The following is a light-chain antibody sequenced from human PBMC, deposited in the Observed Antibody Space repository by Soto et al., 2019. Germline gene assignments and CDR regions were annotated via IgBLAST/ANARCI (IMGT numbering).Light chain of an antibody. CDR2: RND. Sequence: QPVLTQPSSVSGTPGQGVTISCSGSISNIGNNYVYWFQQLPGTAPKVLSNRNDQRPSGVPDRFSGSKSGTSASLAISGLRSEDAADYYCAAWDDTVRSYVFGTGTKLTVL. V-gene: IGLV1-47*01. J-gene: IGLJ1*01. CDR3: AAWDDTVRSYV. CDR1: ISNIGNNY.